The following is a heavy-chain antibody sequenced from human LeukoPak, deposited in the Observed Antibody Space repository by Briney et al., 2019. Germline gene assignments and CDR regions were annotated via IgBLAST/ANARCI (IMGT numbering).Heavy chain of an antibody. CDR1: GYTFTNYA. CDR2: MNPTSGNT. J-gene: IGHJ1*01. V-gene: IGHV1-8*03. D-gene: IGHD5-18*01. Sequence: GSVTVSCKASGYTFTNYAINGVRQAPGQGLEWVGGMNPTSGNTGYAQKFQGRVTITRNTSISTAYMELCSLRSEDTAVYYCARVLRLRGYNYFSLGYWGQGTLVTVSS. CDR3: ARVLRLRGYNYFSLGY.